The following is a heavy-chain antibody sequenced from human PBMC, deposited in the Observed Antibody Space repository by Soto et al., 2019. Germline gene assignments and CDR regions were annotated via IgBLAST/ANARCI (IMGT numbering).Heavy chain of an antibody. D-gene: IGHD6-13*01. J-gene: IGHJ4*02. CDR1: GFIFSTYT. V-gene: IGHV3-23*01. CDR2: ISGSGGTT. Sequence: PGGSLRLSCAASGFIFSTYTMTWVRQAPGKGLEWVSGISGSGGTTYYADSVKGRFAISRDNSKNTLSLQLNSLRAEDTAVYFCANLGYSSSWPPSWGQGTLVTVSS. CDR3: ANLGYSSSWPPS.